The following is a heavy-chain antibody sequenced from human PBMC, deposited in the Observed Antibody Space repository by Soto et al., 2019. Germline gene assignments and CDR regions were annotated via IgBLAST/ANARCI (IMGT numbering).Heavy chain of an antibody. Sequence: QVQLVESGGGVVQPGRSLRLSCAASGFTFSSYGMHWVRQAPGKGLEWVAVISYDGSNKYYADSVKGRFTISRDNSKNTLYLQMNSLRAEDTAVYYCAKDRLPYYGSGSLDYCGQGTLVTVSS. CDR3: AKDRLPYYGSGSLDY. CDR2: ISYDGSNK. J-gene: IGHJ4*02. D-gene: IGHD3-10*01. CDR1: GFTFSSYG. V-gene: IGHV3-30*18.